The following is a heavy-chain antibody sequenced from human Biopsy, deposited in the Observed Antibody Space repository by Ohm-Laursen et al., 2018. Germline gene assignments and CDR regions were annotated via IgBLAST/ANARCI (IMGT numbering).Heavy chain of an antibody. CDR2: ITSRTSST. V-gene: IGHV3-21*01. CDR3: ARWYGDLFYYYNGMDV. J-gene: IGHJ6*02. CDR1: GFTFNVYS. D-gene: IGHD3-10*01. Sequence: SLRLSCAASGFTFNVYSIVWVRQAPGKGLEWVSSITSRTSSTYYADSVKGRVTISRDNANNSVSLQMNNLRVDDTAVYYCARWYGDLFYYYNGMDVRGQGTKVTVSS.